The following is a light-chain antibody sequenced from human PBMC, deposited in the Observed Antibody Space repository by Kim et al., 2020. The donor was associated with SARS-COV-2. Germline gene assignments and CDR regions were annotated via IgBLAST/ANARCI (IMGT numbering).Light chain of an antibody. Sequence: PGERATLSCRASQCVSSSYLAWYQQKPGQAPRLLIYGASSRATGIPDRFSGSGSGTDFTLTISRLEPEDFAVYYCQQYGSSPLYTLGQGTKLEI. CDR2: GAS. J-gene: IGKJ2*01. V-gene: IGKV3-20*01. CDR3: QQYGSSPLYT. CDR1: QCVSSSY.